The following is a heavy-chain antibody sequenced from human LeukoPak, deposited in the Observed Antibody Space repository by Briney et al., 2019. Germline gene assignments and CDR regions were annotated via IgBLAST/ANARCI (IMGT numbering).Heavy chain of an antibody. Sequence: GGSLRLSCAASGFTFGSYRMHWVRQGPGKGLVCVSRINRDGSNAIYADSVKGRFSISRDNARNTLYLQMNSLRVEDSAVYYCVRIGVEDEQFRHFDSWGQGALVIVS. V-gene: IGHV3-74*01. CDR1: GFTFGSYR. D-gene: IGHD3-10*01. CDR2: INRDGSNA. J-gene: IGHJ4*02. CDR3: VRIGVEDEQFRHFDS.